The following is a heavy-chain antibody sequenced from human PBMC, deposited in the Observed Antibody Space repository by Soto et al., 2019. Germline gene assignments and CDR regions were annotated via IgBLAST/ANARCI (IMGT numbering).Heavy chain of an antibody. Sequence: SETLSLTCTVSGGSISSYYWSWIRQPPGKGLEWTGYIYYSGSTNYNPSLKSRVTISVETSKNQFSLKLSSVTAADTAAYYCARSGGRYWGQGTLVTVSS. J-gene: IGHJ4*02. CDR1: GGSISSYY. CDR3: ARSGGRY. V-gene: IGHV4-59*01. CDR2: IYYSGST. D-gene: IGHD2-8*02.